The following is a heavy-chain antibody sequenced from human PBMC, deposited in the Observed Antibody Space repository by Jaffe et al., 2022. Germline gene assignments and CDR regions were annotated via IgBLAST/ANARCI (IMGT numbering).Heavy chain of an antibody. CDR2: IRSKAYGGTT. D-gene: IGHD5-18*01. V-gene: IGHV3-49*04. CDR3: MVTPEGYSYGSYYFDY. J-gene: IGHJ4*02. CDR1: GFTFGDYA. Sequence: EVQLVESGGGLVQPGRSLRLSCTASGFTFGDYAMSWVRQAPGKGLEWVGFIRSKAYGGTTEYAASVKGRFTISRDDSKSIAYLQMNSLKTEDTAVYYCMVTPEGYSYGSYYFDYWGQGTLVTVSS.